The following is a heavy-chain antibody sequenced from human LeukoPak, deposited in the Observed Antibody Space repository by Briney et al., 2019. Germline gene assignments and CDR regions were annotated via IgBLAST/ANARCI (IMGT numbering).Heavy chain of an antibody. CDR3: ARDLAYSRLDY. D-gene: IGHD5-18*01. V-gene: IGHV3-7*01. CDR1: GFTISNYG. CDR2: INPDGSKK. Sequence: GGSLRLSCAASGFTISNYGVSWVRQAPGKGLEWVASINPDGSKKYSADSVKGRFTISRDNAENSLYLQMNSLRVEDTAFYYCARDLAYSRLDYWGQGMLVTVSS. J-gene: IGHJ4*02.